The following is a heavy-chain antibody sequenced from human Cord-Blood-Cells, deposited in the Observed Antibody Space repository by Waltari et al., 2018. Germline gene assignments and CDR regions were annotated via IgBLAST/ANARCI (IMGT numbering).Heavy chain of an antibody. J-gene: IGHJ4*02. CDR2: ISGSGGST. CDR3: AKDKGGYEFFDY. V-gene: IGHV3-23*01. CDR1: GFTFGSYA. Sequence: EVQLLESGGGLVQPGGSLRLSCAASGFTFGSYAMGWVRQAPGKGLEWVSAISGSGGSTYYADSVKGRFTISRDNSKNTLYLQMNSLRAEDTAVYYCAKDKGGYEFFDYWGQGTLVTVSS. D-gene: IGHD5-12*01.